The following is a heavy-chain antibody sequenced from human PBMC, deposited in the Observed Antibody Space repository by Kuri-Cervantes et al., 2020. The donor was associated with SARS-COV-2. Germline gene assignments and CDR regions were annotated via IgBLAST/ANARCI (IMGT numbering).Heavy chain of an antibody. Sequence: SVKVSCKASGGTFSSYAISWVRQAPGQGLEWMGRIIPMFGSANYAQKFQGRVTITADESTSTAYMELSSLRSEDTAVYYCARPERFFGVVIPQGGAFDIWGQGTMVTVSS. J-gene: IGHJ3*02. CDR2: IIPMFGSA. CDR1: GGTFSSYA. CDR3: ARPERFFGVVIPQGGAFDI. D-gene: IGHD3-3*01. V-gene: IGHV1-69*13.